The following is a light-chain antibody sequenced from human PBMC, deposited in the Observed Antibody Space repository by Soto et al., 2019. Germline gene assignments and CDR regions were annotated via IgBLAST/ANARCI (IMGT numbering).Light chain of an antibody. J-gene: IGKJ4*01. Sequence: DIVMTQSPDSLAVSLGERATINCKSSQSVLYSSNNKNYLAWYQQKPGQPPKLLIYWASTRESGVPDRFSGSGSGTDFTLTISSLQTEDVAVYYCHQYYSTLPFGGGTKVEIK. CDR3: HQYYSTLP. V-gene: IGKV4-1*01. CDR2: WAS. CDR1: QSVLYSSNNKNY.